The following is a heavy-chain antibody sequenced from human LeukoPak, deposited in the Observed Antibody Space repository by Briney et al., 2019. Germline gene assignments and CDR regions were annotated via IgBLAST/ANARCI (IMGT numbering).Heavy chain of an antibody. D-gene: IGHD7-27*01. Sequence: SETLSLTCTVSGGSINNGGYYWSWIRQHPGKGLEWIGYIYYSGSSYYNPSLRSRVTISVDTSKNHFSLKLSSVTAADTAVYYCARRDPGDAFDIWGQGTMVTVSS. J-gene: IGHJ3*02. CDR2: IYYSGSS. V-gene: IGHV4-31*03. CDR3: ARRDPGDAFDI. CDR1: GGSINNGGYY.